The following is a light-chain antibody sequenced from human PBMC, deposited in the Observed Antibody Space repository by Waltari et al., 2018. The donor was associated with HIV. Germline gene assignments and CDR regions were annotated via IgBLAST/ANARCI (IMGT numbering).Light chain of an antibody. CDR3: CSYAGSSTSWV. V-gene: IGLV2-23*01. CDR1: SSDVGSYNL. J-gene: IGLJ3*02. Sequence: QSALPQPASVSGSHGQSIPISCTGTSSDVGSYNLVSWYQQHPGKAPKLMIYEGSKRPSGVSNRFSGSKSGNTASLTISGLQAEDEADYYCCSYAGSSTSWVFGGGTKLTVL. CDR2: EGS.